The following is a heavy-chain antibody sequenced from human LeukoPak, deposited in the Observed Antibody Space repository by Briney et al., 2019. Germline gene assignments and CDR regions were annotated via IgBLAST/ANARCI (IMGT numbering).Heavy chain of an antibody. V-gene: IGHV1-46*01. CDR1: GYTFTSYY. J-gene: IGHJ6*03. Sequence: ASVKVSCKASGYTFTSYYMHWVRQAPGQGLEWMGIINPSGGSTSYAQKFQGRVTMTRDMSTSTVYMELSSQRSEDTAVYYCARAGWVRYYMDVWGKGTTVTVSS. CDR3: ARAGWVRYYMDV. CDR2: INPSGGST. D-gene: IGHD6-19*01.